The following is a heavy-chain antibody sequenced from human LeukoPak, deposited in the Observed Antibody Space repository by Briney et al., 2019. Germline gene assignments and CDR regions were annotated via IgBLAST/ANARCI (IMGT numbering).Heavy chain of an antibody. V-gene: IGHV1-69*04. CDR1: GGTFSSYA. Sequence: EASVKVSCKASGGTFSSYAISWVRQAPGQGLEWMGRIIPILGIANYAQKFQGRVTITADKSTSTAYMELSSLRSEDTAVYYCARGHGDYDWFDPWGQGTLVTVSS. J-gene: IGHJ5*02. CDR2: IIPILGIA. D-gene: IGHD4-17*01. CDR3: ARGHGDYDWFDP.